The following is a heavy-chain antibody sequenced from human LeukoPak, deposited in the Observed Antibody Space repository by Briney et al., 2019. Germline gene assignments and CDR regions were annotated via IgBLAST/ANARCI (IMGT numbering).Heavy chain of an antibody. CDR1: GGSISSYY. CDR3: ARVIGGYSGYVAY. Sequence: PSETLSLTCTVSGGSISSYYWSWIRQPPGKGLEWIGHIYYSGSTNYNPSLKSRVTISVDTSKNQFSLKLNSVTAADTAVYYCARVIGGYSGYVAYWGQGTLITVSS. V-gene: IGHV4-59*01. J-gene: IGHJ4*02. D-gene: IGHD5-12*01. CDR2: IYYSGST.